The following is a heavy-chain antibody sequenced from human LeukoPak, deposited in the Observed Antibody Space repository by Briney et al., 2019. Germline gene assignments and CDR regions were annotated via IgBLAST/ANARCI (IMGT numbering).Heavy chain of an antibody. Sequence: GESLKISCQTSGFTFTNYWIGWVRQMPGKGLEWMGIIYPGDSDTKYSPSFRGQVTMSADKSTSTAYLQWGNLKASDTATYFCARGDASMATGFNYWGQGTLVTVSS. CDR1: GFTFTNYW. V-gene: IGHV5-51*01. CDR2: IYPGDSDT. D-gene: IGHD6-6*01. CDR3: ARGDASMATGFNY. J-gene: IGHJ4*02.